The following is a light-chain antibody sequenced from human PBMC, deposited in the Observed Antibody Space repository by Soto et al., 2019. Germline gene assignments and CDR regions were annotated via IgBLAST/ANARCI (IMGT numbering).Light chain of an antibody. CDR3: HKYGSTPLT. CDR2: AAS. CDR1: QSVSSSY. Sequence: EIVLTQSPGTLSLSPGERATLSCRASQSVSSSYLAWYQQKPGQAPRLLIYAASSRATGIPDSFSGSGSGTDFTLTISRLAPDDLTVYYCHKYGSTPLTFGGGTKVELK. V-gene: IGKV3-20*01. J-gene: IGKJ4*01.